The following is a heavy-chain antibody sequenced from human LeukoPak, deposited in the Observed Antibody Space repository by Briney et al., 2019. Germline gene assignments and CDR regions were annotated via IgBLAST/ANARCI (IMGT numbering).Heavy chain of an antibody. CDR2: ISSSSSYI. V-gene: IGHV3-21*01. CDR1: GGSISSGGYY. J-gene: IGHJ3*02. CDR3: AREGPDDAFDI. Sequence: ETLSLTCTVSGGSISSGGYYWSWVRQAPGKGLEWVSSISSSSSYIYYADSVKGRFTISRDNAKNSLYLQMNSLRAEDTAVYYCAREGPDDAFDIWGQGTMVTVSS.